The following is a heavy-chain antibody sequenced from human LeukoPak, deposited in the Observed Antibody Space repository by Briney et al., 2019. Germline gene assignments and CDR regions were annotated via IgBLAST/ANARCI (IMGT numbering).Heavy chain of an antibody. CDR1: GFTFSIYE. D-gene: IGHD2-2*02. V-gene: IGHV3-48*03. Sequence: GGSLRLSCAASGFTFSIYEMNWVRQAPGKGLEWVSYISSSGSTIYYADSVKGRFTISRDNAKNSLPLQMNSLKVEDTAVYYCARDHNGPYTFDYWGQGTLVTVSS. CDR3: ARDHNGPYTFDY. J-gene: IGHJ4*02. CDR2: ISSSGSTI.